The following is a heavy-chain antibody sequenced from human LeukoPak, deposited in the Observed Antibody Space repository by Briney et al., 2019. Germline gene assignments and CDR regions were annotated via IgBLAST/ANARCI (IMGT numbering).Heavy chain of an antibody. CDR1: GYTFTSYG. CDR2: ISAYNGNT. J-gene: IGHJ3*02. CDR3: AREKKIADSSGGAFDI. D-gene: IGHD3-16*01. Sequence: ASVKVSCKASGYTFTSYGISWVRQAPGQGLEWMGWISAYNGNTNYAQKLQGRVTMTTDTSTSTAYMELRSLRSDDTAVYYCAREKKIADSSGGAFDIWGQGTMVTVSS. V-gene: IGHV1-18*01.